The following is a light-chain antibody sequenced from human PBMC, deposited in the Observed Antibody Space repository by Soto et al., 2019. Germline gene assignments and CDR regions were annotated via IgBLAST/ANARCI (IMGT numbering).Light chain of an antibody. J-gene: IGLJ1*01. Sequence: QSVLTQPPSVSGAPGQRVTISCTGSSSNIGAGSDVHWYQQLPGTAPKLLISGNINRPSGVPDRFSGSKSGTTASLAITGLQAEDEADYYCQSYDSRLSGYVFGTGTKVTVL. CDR1: SSNIGAGSD. V-gene: IGLV1-40*01. CDR2: GNI. CDR3: QSYDSRLSGYV.